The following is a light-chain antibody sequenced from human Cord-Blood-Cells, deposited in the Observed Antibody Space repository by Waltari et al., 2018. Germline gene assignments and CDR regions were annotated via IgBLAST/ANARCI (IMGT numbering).Light chain of an antibody. J-gene: IGLJ2*01. CDR3: SSYTSSSTLGV. V-gene: IGLV2-14*01. CDR1: SSDVGGYNY. CDR2: DVS. Sequence: QSALTQPASVSGSPGQSITLSCTGTSSDVGGYNYVSWYQQPPGKAPKLMIYDVSNRPSGVSNRFSGSKSGNTASLTISGLQAEDEADYYCSSYTSSSTLGVFGGGTKLTVL.